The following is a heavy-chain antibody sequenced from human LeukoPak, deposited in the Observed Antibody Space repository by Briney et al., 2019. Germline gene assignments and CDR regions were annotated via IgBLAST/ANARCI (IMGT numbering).Heavy chain of an antibody. Sequence: GGSLRLSCAASGFTFSNYWVHWVRQAPGKGLVWVSRINPDGSTINYADSVKGRFTISRDNAKNTLYLQMNSLRAEDTAMYYCASGSGYNFGNFDYWGQGTLVTVSS. D-gene: IGHD5-18*01. CDR2: INPDGSTI. V-gene: IGHV3-74*01. CDR1: GFTFSNYW. J-gene: IGHJ4*02. CDR3: ASGSGYNFGNFDY.